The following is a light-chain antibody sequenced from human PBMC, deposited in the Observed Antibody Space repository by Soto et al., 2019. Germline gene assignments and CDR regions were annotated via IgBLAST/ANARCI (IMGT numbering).Light chain of an antibody. V-gene: IGKV3-20*01. CDR1: QSVGNNF. J-gene: IGKJ1*01. CDR2: DAS. Sequence: IVMTQSPATLSVSPGERATLSCRASQSVGNNFLAWYQQKPGQAPTLLIYDASSRASGLPDRFSGSGSETDFTLTISRLEPEDSAVYYCQQHGTTFGQGTKVDI. CDR3: QQHGTT.